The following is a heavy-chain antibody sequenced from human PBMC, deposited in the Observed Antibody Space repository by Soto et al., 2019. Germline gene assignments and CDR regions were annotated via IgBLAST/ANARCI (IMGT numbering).Heavy chain of an antibody. D-gene: IGHD4-4*01. CDR3: AREASNYEGHSWFDP. CDR1: SDSISSSSYF. J-gene: IGHJ5*02. Sequence: PSETLSLTCTVSSDSISSSSYFWGWVRQPPGKGLEWIGYIYYSGSTYYNPSLKSRVTISVDTSKNQFSLKLSSVTAADTAVYYCAREASNYEGHSWFDPWGQGTLVTVSS. V-gene: IGHV4-31*03. CDR2: IYYSGST.